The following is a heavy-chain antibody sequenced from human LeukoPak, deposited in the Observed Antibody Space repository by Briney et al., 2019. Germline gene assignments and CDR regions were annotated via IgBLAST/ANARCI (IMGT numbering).Heavy chain of an antibody. Sequence: GGSLRLSCAASGFTFSSYSMNWVRQAPGKGLEWVSSISSSSSYIYYADSVKGRFTIPRDNAKNSLYLQMNSLRAEDTAVYYCARDHTVIVSEYYFDYWGRGTLVTVSS. J-gene: IGHJ4*02. CDR3: ARDHTVIVSEYYFDY. V-gene: IGHV3-21*01. CDR1: GFTFSSYS. CDR2: ISSSSSYI. D-gene: IGHD4-17*01.